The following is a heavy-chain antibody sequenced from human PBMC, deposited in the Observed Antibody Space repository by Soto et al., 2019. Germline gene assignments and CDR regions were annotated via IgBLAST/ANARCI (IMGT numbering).Heavy chain of an antibody. CDR1: GYTFTGYY. D-gene: IGHD3-22*01. J-gene: IGHJ4*02. CDR2: INPNSGGT. CDR3: AREGTDYYDSSGYSY. V-gene: IGHV1-2*04. Sequence: ASVKVSCTASGYTFTGYYMHWVRQAPGQGLEWMGWINPNSGGTNYAQKFQGWVTMTRDTSISTAYMELSRLRSDDTAVYYCAREGTDYYDSSGYSYWGQGTLVTSPQ.